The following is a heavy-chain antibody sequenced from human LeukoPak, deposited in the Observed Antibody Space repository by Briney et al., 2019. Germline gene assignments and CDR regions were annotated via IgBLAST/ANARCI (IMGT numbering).Heavy chain of an antibody. V-gene: IGHV3-21*01. Sequence: GGSLRLSCAAPGFTFSSYSMNWVRQAPGKGLEWVSSISSSSSYMYYADSVKGRFTISRDNAKNSLYLQMNSLRAEDTAVYYCARDRTAVAAVDPWGQGTLVTVSS. J-gene: IGHJ5*02. CDR2: ISSSSSYM. CDR3: ARDRTAVAAVDP. CDR1: GFTFSSYS. D-gene: IGHD6-19*01.